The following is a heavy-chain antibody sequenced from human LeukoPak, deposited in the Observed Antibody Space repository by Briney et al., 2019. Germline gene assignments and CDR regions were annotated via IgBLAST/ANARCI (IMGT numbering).Heavy chain of an antibody. D-gene: IGHD6-19*01. CDR1: GFTFSSYA. CDR3: ARDPPHSIAVAGRGFDY. CDR2: TYTGGAT. V-gene: IGHV3-53*01. Sequence: QPGRSLRLSCAASGFTFSSYAMHWVRQAPGKGLEWVSVTYTGGATYYADSVKGRFTISRDNSKNTLYLQMNGLRVEDMAIYYCARDPPHSIAVAGRGFDYWGQGTLVTVSS. J-gene: IGHJ4*02.